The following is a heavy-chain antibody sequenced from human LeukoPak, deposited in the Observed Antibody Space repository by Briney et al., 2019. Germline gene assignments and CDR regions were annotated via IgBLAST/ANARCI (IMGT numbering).Heavy chain of an antibody. CDR3: ARGALKYSTDAFDI. V-gene: IGHV1-18*01. J-gene: IGHJ3*02. CDR2: ISAYNGDT. D-gene: IGHD2/OR15-2a*01. CDR1: GYIFAHNG. Sequence: ASVKVSCKTSGYIFAHNGISWVRQAPGQGPEWMGWISAYNGDTNYAQNFQGRVTMTRDTSTSTVYMELRSLRSDDTAVYYCARGALKYSTDAFDIWGQGTMVTVSS.